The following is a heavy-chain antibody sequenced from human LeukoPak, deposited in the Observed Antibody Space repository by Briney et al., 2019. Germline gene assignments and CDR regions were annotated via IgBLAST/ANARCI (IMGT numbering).Heavy chain of an antibody. D-gene: IGHD6-13*01. Sequence: SETLSLTCAVYGGSFSGYYWSWIRQPPGKGLEWIGEINHSGSTNYNPSFKSRVTISVDTSKNQFSLKLSSVTAADTAVYYCARVGRAAAGIDYWGQGTLVTVSS. CDR3: ARVGRAAAGIDY. CDR2: INHSGST. V-gene: IGHV4-34*01. J-gene: IGHJ4*02. CDR1: GGSFSGYY.